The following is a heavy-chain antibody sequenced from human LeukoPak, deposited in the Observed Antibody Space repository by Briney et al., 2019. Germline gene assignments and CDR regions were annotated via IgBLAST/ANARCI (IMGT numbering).Heavy chain of an antibody. CDR2: IGGRDDGA. V-gene: IGHV3-23*01. J-gene: IGHJ4*02. CDR3: AKLHFGLIIYFDY. D-gene: IGHD3/OR15-3a*01. CDR1: GFTFSSYA. Sequence: GGSLRLSCAASGFTFSSYAMSWVRQAPGKGLEWVSTIGGRDDGAYYADSVKGRFTISRDNSKNTLYLQMKNLRAEDTAVYYCAKLHFGLIIYFDYWGQGTLVTVSP.